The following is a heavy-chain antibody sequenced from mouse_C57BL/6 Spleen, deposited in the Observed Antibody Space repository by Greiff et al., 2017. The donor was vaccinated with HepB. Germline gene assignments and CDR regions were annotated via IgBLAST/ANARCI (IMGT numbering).Heavy chain of an antibody. CDR3: APYDGYYYWFAY. CDR2: IYPGDGDT. D-gene: IGHD2-3*01. CDR1: GYAFSSYW. Sequence: VQLQQSGAELVKPGASVKISCKASGYAFSSYWMNWVKQRSGKGLEWIGQIYPGDGDTNYNGKFKGKATLTADKSSSTAYMQLSSLTSEDSAVYFCAPYDGYYYWFAYWGQGTLVTVSA. V-gene: IGHV1-80*01. J-gene: IGHJ3*01.